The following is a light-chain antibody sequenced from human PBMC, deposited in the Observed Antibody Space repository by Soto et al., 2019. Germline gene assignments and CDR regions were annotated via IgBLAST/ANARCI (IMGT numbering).Light chain of an antibody. Sequence: QSVLAQPASVSASPGQSITISCTGTSSDIGAHNSVSWYQRHPGEAPKVIIHEVSNRPSGISDRFSGSKSGNTASLTISGLQAEEEDIYYCSSYTSSATWVFAGGTKVTV. CDR2: EVS. J-gene: IGLJ3*02. CDR1: SSDIGAHNS. CDR3: SSYTSSATWV. V-gene: IGLV2-14*01.